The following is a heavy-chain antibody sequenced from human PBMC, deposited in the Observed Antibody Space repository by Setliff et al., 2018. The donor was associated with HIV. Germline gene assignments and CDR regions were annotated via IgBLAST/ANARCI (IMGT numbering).Heavy chain of an antibody. J-gene: IGHJ4*02. CDR1: GYTFTSYY. CDR2: INPSGGST. D-gene: IGHD1-26*01. CDR3: ARERSHRSMGSTDRPIDY. V-gene: IGHV1-46*01. Sequence: ASVKVSCKASGYTFTSYYMHWVRQAPGQGLEWMGIINPSGGSTSYAQKFQGRVTMTRDTSTSTVYMELSSLRSEDTAVYYCARERSHRSMGSTDRPIDYRGQGTLVTVSS.